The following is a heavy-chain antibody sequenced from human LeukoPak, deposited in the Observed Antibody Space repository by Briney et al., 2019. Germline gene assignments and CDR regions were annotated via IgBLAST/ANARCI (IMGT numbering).Heavy chain of an antibody. CDR3: ARVVTSGYYMLDD. D-gene: IGHD3-3*01. J-gene: IGHJ4*02. Sequence: SETLSLTCTVSDYSITTAYYWGWIRPPPGKGLEWIGSIYHSGNTYHNPSLKSRVTISVDTSRNQFSLKLRSVTAADTAVYYCARVVTSGYYMLDDWGQGTLVTVSS. V-gene: IGHV4-38-2*02. CDR1: DYSITTAYY. CDR2: IYHSGNT.